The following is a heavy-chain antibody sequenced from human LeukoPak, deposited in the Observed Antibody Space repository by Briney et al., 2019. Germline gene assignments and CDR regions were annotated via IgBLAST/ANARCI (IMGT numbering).Heavy chain of an antibody. CDR3: ASIAVADDFDY. Sequence: GGSLRLSCAASGFTFSSYSMNWVRQAPGKGLEWVSPISSSSSYIYYADSVKGRFTISRDNAKNSLYLQMNSLRAEDTAVHYCASIAVADDFDYWGQGTLVTVSS. J-gene: IGHJ4*02. V-gene: IGHV3-21*01. D-gene: IGHD6-19*01. CDR1: GFTFSSYS. CDR2: ISSSSSYI.